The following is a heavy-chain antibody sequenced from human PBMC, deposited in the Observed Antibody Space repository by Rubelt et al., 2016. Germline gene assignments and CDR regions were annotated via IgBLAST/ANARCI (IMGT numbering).Heavy chain of an antibody. V-gene: IGHV4-39*01. CDR2: IYYSGST. D-gene: IGHD3-3*01. Sequence: QVQLQESGPGLVKPSETLSLTCTVSGGSISSYYWGWIRQPPGKGLEWIGSIYYSGSTYYNPSRKSRVTISVDTSKNQFSLKLSSVTAADTAVYYCARRGAIFGVVIYFDYWGQGTLVTVSS. J-gene: IGHJ4*02. CDR1: GGSISSYY. CDR3: ARRGAIFGVVIYFDY.